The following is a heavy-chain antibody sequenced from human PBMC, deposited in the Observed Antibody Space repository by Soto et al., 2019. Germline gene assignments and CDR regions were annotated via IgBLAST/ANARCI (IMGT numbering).Heavy chain of an antibody. V-gene: IGHV1-69*12. Sequence: QVQLVQSGAEVKKPGSSVKVSCKASGGSLISYAITWVRQAPGQGLEWMGGIIPIFRTSNYAQKFQGRVTITADESTSTDYMELSSLRSDDTAVYYCARSGYRYGYDYYYYGMDVWGQGTTVIVSS. D-gene: IGHD5-18*01. CDR3: ARSGYRYGYDYYYYGMDV. CDR1: GGSLISYA. J-gene: IGHJ6*02. CDR2: IIPIFRTS.